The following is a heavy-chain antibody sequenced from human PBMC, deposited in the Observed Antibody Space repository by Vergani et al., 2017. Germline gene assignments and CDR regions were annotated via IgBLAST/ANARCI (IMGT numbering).Heavy chain of an antibody. D-gene: IGHD3-22*01. V-gene: IGHV4-4*09. J-gene: IGHJ3*02. CDR3: ARRGHYYDSSGYYSLRAFDI. Sequence: QVQLQESGPGLVKPSETLSLTCTVSGGSISSYYWSWIRQPPGKGLDWIGYIYTSGSTNYNPSLKSRVTISVDTSKNQFSLKLSYVTAADTAVYYCARRGHYYDSSGYYSLRAFDIWGQGTMVTVSS. CDR2: IYTSGST. CDR1: GGSISSYY.